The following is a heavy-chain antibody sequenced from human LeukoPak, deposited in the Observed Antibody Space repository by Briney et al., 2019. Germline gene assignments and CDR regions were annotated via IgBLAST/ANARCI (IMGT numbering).Heavy chain of an antibody. CDR2: INPNSGGT. CDR3: ARDHKYSSSHDHDY. CDR1: GYTFTGYY. D-gene: IGHD6-6*01. V-gene: IGHV1-2*02. Sequence: ASVKVSCKASGYTFTGYYMHWVRQAPGQGLEWMGWINPNSGGTSFAQKFQGRVTMTRDTSISTAYMELSRLRSDDTAVYYCARDHKYSSSHDHDYWGQGTLVTVSS. J-gene: IGHJ4*02.